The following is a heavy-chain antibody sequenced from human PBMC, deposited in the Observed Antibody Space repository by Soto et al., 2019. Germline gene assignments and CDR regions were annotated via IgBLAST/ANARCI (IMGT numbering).Heavy chain of an antibody. Sequence: QVQLVQSGAEVKKPGASVKVSCKASGYTFTSYAMHWVRQAPGQRLEWMGWINAGNGNTKYSQKFQGRVTITRDTSASTAYMELSSLRSEDTAVYYCVPDYSWSFIFDYWGQGTLVTVSS. D-gene: IGHD6-13*01. CDR1: GYTFTSYA. CDR2: INAGNGNT. CDR3: VPDYSWSFIFDY. J-gene: IGHJ4*02. V-gene: IGHV1-3*01.